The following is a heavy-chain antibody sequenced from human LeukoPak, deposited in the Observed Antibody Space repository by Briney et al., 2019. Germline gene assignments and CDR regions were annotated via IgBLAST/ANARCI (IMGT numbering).Heavy chain of an antibody. J-gene: IGHJ6*02. CDR2: IGTAGET. V-gene: IGHV3-13*04. CDR3: ARGYYGSGSPIYGMDV. CDR1: GFTFSSYD. Sequence: GGPLRLSCAASGFTFSSYDMHGVPRATGRGREWASAIGTAGETYYSGSVKGRFNISRENAKNSFYLKMNSLRAGDTAVYYCARGYYGSGSPIYGMDVWGQGTTVTVSS. D-gene: IGHD3-10*01.